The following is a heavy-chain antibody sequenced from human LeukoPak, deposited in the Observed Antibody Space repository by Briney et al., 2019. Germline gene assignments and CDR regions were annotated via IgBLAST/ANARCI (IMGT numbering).Heavy chain of an antibody. CDR2: IKQDGSQE. D-gene: IGHD3-16*02. CDR1: RFTLSTYW. CDR3: AAEAKGYNYDYVWGSYRYTGYYGMDV. V-gene: IGHV3-7*01. Sequence: GGSLRLSCAASRFTLSTYWMSWVRQAPGKGLEWVAHIKQDGSQEYYVDSVKGRFTISRDSAKNSLYLQMNSLRAEDTAVYYCAAEAKGYNYDYVWGSYRYTGYYGMDVWGQGTTVTVSS. J-gene: IGHJ6*02.